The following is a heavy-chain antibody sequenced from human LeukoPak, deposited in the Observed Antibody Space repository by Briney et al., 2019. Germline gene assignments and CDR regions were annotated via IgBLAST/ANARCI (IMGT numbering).Heavy chain of an antibody. CDR3: AGVYDYYGSGSSFFAYYYYYGMDV. Sequence: PGGSLRLSCAASGFTFSSYWMSWVRQAPGKGLEWVAVISYDGSNKYYADSVKGRFTISRDNSKNTLYLQMNSLRAEDTAVYYCAGVYDYYGSGSSFFAYYYYYGMDVWGQGTTVTVSS. J-gene: IGHJ6*02. V-gene: IGHV3-30-3*01. CDR2: ISYDGSNK. D-gene: IGHD3-10*01. CDR1: GFTFSSYW.